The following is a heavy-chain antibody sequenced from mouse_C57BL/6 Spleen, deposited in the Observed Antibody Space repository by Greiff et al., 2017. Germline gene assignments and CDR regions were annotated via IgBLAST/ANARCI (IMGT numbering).Heavy chain of an antibody. J-gene: IGHJ1*03. D-gene: IGHD1-1*01. CDR2: IDPNSGGT. CDR1: GYTFTSYW. Sequence: QVQLKQPGAELVKPGASVKLSCKASGYTFTSYWMHWVKQRPGRGLEWIGRIDPNSGGTKYNEKFKSKATLTVDKPSSTAYMQLSSLTSEDSAVYYCARHYGSSYGYFDVWGTGTTVTVSS. CDR3: ARHYGSSYGYFDV. V-gene: IGHV1-72*01.